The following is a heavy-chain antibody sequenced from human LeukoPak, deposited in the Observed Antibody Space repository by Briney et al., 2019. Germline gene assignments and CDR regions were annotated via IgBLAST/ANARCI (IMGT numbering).Heavy chain of an antibody. CDR1: GYTFTGYY. Sequence: ASVKVSCKASGYTFTGYYMHWVRQAPGQGLEWMGWINPNSGGTNYAQKFQGRVTMTRDTSISTAYMELSRLRSDDTAVYYCARGRFGTMVRGVVNYWGQGTLVTVSS. J-gene: IGHJ4*02. CDR2: INPNSGGT. CDR3: ARGRFGTMVRGVVNY. D-gene: IGHD3-10*01. V-gene: IGHV1-2*02.